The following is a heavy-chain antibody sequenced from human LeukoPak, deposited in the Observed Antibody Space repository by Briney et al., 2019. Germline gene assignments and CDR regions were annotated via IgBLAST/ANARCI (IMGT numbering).Heavy chain of an antibody. J-gene: IGHJ3*02. D-gene: IGHD3-10*01. CDR2: IIPIFGTA. CDR1: GGTFSSYA. V-gene: IGHV1-69*13. Sequence: SVKVSCKASGGTFSSYAISWVRQAPGQGLEWMGGIIPIFGTANYAQKFQGRVTITADESTSTAYMELSSLRSEDTAVYYWAREAGAGSDDAFDIWGQGTMVTVSS. CDR3: AREAGAGSDDAFDI.